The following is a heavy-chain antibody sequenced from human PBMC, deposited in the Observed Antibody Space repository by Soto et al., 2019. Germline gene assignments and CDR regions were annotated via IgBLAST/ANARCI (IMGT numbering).Heavy chain of an antibody. CDR1: GGSISRGGYF. D-gene: IGHD4-17*01. V-gene: IGHV4-31*03. CDR3: AACGNSNYGGAFDI. Sequence: SETLSLTSTVSGGSISRGGYFWSWIRQRPGKGLEWIGYIYYSGSTDYNPSLRSRVTISLDTSKKQFSLILNSVTAADTAIYYCAACGNSNYGGAFDIWGQGKMVTVSS. J-gene: IGHJ3*02. CDR2: IYYSGST.